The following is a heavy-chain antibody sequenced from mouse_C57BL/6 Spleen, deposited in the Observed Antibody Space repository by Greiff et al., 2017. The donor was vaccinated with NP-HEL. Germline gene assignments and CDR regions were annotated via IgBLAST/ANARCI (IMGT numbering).Heavy chain of an antibody. D-gene: IGHD1-1*02. V-gene: IGHV1-82*01. CDR3: ARNVRSLWPHCDY. J-gene: IGHJ2*01. Sequence: VQLQESGPELVKPGASVKISCKASGYAFSSSWMNWVKQRPGKGLEWIGRLYPGDGDTNYNGKFKGKATLTADKSSSTAYMQLSSLTSEDSAVYVCARNVRSLWPHCDYWGQGTTLTVSS. CDR2: LYPGDGDT. CDR1: GYAFSSSW.